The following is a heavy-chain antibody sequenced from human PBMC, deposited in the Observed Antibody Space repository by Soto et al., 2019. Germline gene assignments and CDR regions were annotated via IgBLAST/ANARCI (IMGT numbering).Heavy chain of an antibody. CDR3: AGMHEGALGY. V-gene: IGHV6-1*01. J-gene: IGHJ4*02. D-gene: IGHD1-26*01. CDR1: GDSVSSNSAA. CDR2: TYYRSKGYN. Sequence: SPTLSLTCAISGDSVSSNSAAWDWIRQSPSRGLEWLGRTYYRSKGYNEYAVSGKSRITIKPDTSMNQLSLQLNSVIPDATAVYYCAGMHEGALGYWGQGTLVTVSS.